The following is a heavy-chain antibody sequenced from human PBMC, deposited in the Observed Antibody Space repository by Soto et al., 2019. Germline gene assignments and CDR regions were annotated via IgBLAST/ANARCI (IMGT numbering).Heavy chain of an antibody. V-gene: IGHV3-30*18. Sequence: QVQLVESGGGVVQPGRSLRLSCAASGFTFSSYGMHWVRQAPGKGLEWVAVISYHGSDQYYADSVKGRYTISRDNSKNTGHLQMNSLRAEDTAVYYCAKEVRYYYDSRGVDAFDIWGQGTVVTVSA. D-gene: IGHD3-22*01. CDR3: AKEVRYYYDSRGVDAFDI. J-gene: IGHJ3*02. CDR1: GFTFSSYG. CDR2: ISYHGSDQ.